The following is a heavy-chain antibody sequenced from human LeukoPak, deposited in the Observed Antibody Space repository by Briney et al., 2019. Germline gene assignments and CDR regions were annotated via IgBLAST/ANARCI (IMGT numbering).Heavy chain of an antibody. V-gene: IGHV4-34*01. CDR1: GGSFSGYY. D-gene: IGHD1-7*01. CDR3: ARREGPNRYNWNYGAFDI. Sequence: SETLSLTCAAYGGSFSGYYWSWIRQPPGKGLEWIGEINHSGSTNYNPSLKSRVTISVDTSKNQFSLKLSSVTAADTAAYYCARREGPNRYNWNYGAFDIWGQGTMVTVSS. CDR2: INHSGST. J-gene: IGHJ3*02.